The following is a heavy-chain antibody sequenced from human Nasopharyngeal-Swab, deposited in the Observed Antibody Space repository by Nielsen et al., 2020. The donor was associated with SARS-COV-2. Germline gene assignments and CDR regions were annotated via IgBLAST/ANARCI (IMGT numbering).Heavy chain of an antibody. Sequence: GESLKISCAASGFTFSSYSMNWDRQAPGKGLEGVSSISSSSSYIYYADSVKGRFTISRDNAKNSLYLQMNSLRAEDTAVYYCARDQILQEYYYDSSGYWGIDYWGQGTLVTVSS. CDR2: ISSSSSYI. J-gene: IGHJ4*02. CDR3: ARDQILQEYYYDSSGYWGIDY. D-gene: IGHD3-22*01. V-gene: IGHV3-21*01. CDR1: GFTFSSYS.